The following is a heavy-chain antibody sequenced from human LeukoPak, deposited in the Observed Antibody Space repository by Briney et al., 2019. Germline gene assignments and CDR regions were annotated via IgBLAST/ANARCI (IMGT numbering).Heavy chain of an antibody. D-gene: IGHD3-22*01. CDR2: IYYSGST. J-gene: IGHJ4*02. Sequence: PSETLSLTCTVSGGSISSGGYYWSWIRQHPGKGLEWIGYIYYSGSTYYNPSLKSRVTISVDTSKSQFSLKLSSVTAADTAVYYCARQNLLRDFDYWGQGTLVTVSS. CDR3: ARQNLLRDFDY. CDR1: GGSISSGGYY. V-gene: IGHV4-31*03.